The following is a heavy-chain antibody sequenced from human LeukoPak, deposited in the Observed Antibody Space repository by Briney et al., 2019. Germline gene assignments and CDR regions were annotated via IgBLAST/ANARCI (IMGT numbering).Heavy chain of an antibody. CDR1: GFTFSSYG. D-gene: IGHD5-24*01. V-gene: IGHV3-30*18. CDR3: AKDDSWLQLVGAFDY. Sequence: PGRSLRLSCAASGFTFSSYGMHWVRQAPGKGLEWVAVLSYDGSNKYYADSVKGRFTISRDNSKNTLYLQMNSLRAEDTAVYYCAKDDSWLQLVGAFDYWGQGTLVTVSS. J-gene: IGHJ4*02. CDR2: LSYDGSNK.